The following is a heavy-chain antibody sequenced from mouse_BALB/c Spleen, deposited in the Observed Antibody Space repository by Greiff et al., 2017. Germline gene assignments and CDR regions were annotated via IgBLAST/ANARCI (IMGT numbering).Heavy chain of an antibody. Sequence: QVQLQQPGAELVMPGASVKMSCKASGYTFTDYWMHWVKQRPGQGLEWIGAIDTSDSYTSYNQKFKGKATLTVDESSSTAYMQLSSLTSEDSAVYYCARWGLRRYFDYWGQGTTLTVSS. V-gene: IGHV1-69*01. J-gene: IGHJ2*01. CDR3: ARWGLRRYFDY. D-gene: IGHD2-4*01. CDR2: IDTSDSYT. CDR1: GYTFTDYW.